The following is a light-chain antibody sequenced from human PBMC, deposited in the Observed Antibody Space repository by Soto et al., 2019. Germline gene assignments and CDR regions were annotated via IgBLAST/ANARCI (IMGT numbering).Light chain of an antibody. V-gene: IGKV2D-29*02. J-gene: IGKJ5*01. CDR3: MQSTQLPPT. CDR1: QSLLHITGETF. CDR2: EVS. Sequence: DVVMTRTPLSLSVAPGQPASISCKSSQSLLHITGETFLFWYLQKPGQSPQLLIYEVSTRVSGVPDRFSGSGSGTDFTLEISRVENDDVGIYYCMQSTQLPPTLGQGTRLEIK.